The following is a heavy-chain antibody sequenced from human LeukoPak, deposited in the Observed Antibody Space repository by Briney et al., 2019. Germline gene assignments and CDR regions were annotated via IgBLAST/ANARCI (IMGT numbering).Heavy chain of an antibody. V-gene: IGHV1-18*01. D-gene: IGHD3-22*01. CDR2: ISAYNGNT. CDR3: AREEDYYDSSGYYPLDY. CDR1: GYTFTSYD. J-gene: IGHJ4*02. Sequence: GASVKVSCKASGYTFTSYDINWVRQAPGQGLEWMGWISAYNGNTNYAQKLQGRVTMTTDTSTSTAYMELRSLRSDDTAVYYCAREEDYYDSSGYYPLDYWGQGTLVTVSS.